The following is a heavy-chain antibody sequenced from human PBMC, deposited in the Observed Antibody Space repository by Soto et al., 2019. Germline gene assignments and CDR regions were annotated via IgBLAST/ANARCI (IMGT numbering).Heavy chain of an antibody. CDR2: ISGSDGKT. J-gene: IGHJ4*02. V-gene: IGHV3-23*01. D-gene: IGHD3-3*01. CDR1: GFSFASFA. CDR3: AKWSYLDY. Sequence: LRLSCTTSGFSFASFAMTWVRQAPGKGLEWVATISGSDGKTYYADSVKGRFSISRDTSRNTLYLQMNSLRADDTAIYYCAKWSYLDYWGQGTRVTVSS.